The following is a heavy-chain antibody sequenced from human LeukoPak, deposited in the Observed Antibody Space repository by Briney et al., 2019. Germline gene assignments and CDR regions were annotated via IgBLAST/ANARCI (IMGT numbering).Heavy chain of an antibody. V-gene: IGHV4-59*01. CDR1: GGSISSYY. CDR2: IYYSGST. J-gene: IGHJ3*02. Sequence: SETLSLTCTVSGGSISSYYWSWIRQPPGKGLEWVGYIYYSGSTNYNPSLKGRVTISVDTSKNQFSLKLSSVTAADTAVYYCASGGDDAFDIWGQGTMVTVSS. CDR3: ASGGDDAFDI. D-gene: IGHD2-21*02.